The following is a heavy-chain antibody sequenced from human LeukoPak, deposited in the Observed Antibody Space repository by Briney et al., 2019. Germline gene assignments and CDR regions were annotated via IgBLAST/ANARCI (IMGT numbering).Heavy chain of an antibody. Sequence: GASVKVSCKASGFTFTSSAMQWVRQARGQRLEWIGWIVVGSGNTNYAQKFQERVTITRDMSTSTAYMELSSLRSEDTAVYYCAAVALTAGMGVGATPTADTFTDYWGQGTLVTVSS. CDR1: GFTFTSSA. CDR3: AAVALTAGMGVGATPTADTFTDY. D-gene: IGHD1-26*01. J-gene: IGHJ4*02. CDR2: IVVGSGNT. V-gene: IGHV1-58*02.